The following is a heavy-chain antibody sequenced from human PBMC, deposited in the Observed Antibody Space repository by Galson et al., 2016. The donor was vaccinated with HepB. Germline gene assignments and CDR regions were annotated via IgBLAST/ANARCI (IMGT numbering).Heavy chain of an antibody. V-gene: IGHV4-39*07. CDR2: IHYSGTT. D-gene: IGHD5-12*01. CDR3: ARGGYSGYAGLDY. J-gene: IGHJ4*02. Sequence: SGDSISSTNYYWAWIRQHPGRGPEWIGIIHYSGTTYYNSSLKRRLTISVATSNNQNSLKLTSMTAADTAVYYCARGGYSGYAGLDYWGQGTLVTVSS. CDR1: GDSISSTNYY.